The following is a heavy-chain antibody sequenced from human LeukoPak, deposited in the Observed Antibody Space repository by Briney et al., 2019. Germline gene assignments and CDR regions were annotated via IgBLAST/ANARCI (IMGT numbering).Heavy chain of an antibody. Sequence: KNGESLKISCKGSGYSFTSYWIGWVCQMPGKGLEWMGIIYPGDSDTRYSPSFQGQVTISADKSISTAYLQWSSLKASDTAMYYCASAVAGTGGAFDIWGQGTMVTVSS. J-gene: IGHJ3*02. D-gene: IGHD6-19*01. CDR3: ASAVAGTGGAFDI. V-gene: IGHV5-51*01. CDR2: IYPGDSDT. CDR1: GYSFTSYW.